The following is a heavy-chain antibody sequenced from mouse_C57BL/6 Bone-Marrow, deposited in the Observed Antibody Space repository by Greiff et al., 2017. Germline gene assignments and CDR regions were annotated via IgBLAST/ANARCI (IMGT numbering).Heavy chain of an antibody. V-gene: IGHV14-4*01. CDR2: IDPENGDT. J-gene: IGHJ3*01. CDR3: TEGYYWFAY. Sequence: DVKLQESGAELVRPGASVKLSCTASGFNIKDDYMHWVKQRPEQGLEWIGWIDPENGDTEYASKFQGKATITADTSSNTAYLQLSSLTSEDTAVYYCTEGYYWFAYWGQGTLVTVSA. CDR1: GFNIKDDY. D-gene: IGHD2-3*01.